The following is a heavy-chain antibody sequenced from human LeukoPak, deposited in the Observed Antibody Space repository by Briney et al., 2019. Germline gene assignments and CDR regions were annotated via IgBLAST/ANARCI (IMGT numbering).Heavy chain of an antibody. J-gene: IGHJ6*02. V-gene: IGHV3-23*01. CDR1: GFTFSTYA. D-gene: IGHD2-2*01. Sequence: GRSLRLSCAASGFTFSTYAMSWVRQAPGNRLEWVSAISGSGDSTYYSDPVKGRFTISRDNSKNTLYLQMNSLRAEDTAVYYCAKEVGYCSSTGCYGHYYYYGMDVWGQGTTVTVSS. CDR3: AKEVGYCSSTGCYGHYYYYGMDV. CDR2: ISGSGDST.